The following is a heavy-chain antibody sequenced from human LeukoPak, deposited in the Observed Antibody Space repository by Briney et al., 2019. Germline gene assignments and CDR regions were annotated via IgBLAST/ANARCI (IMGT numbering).Heavy chain of an antibody. CDR1: GFTFSSYA. Sequence: GGSLRLSCAASGFTFSSYAMSWVRQAPGKGLEWVSAISGSGGSTYYADSVKGRFTISRDNAKNTVFLQMISLRAEDTAVYYCARDTGWYFDLWGRGTLVTVSS. D-gene: IGHD5-18*01. V-gene: IGHV3-23*01. J-gene: IGHJ2*01. CDR2: ISGSGGST. CDR3: ARDTGWYFDL.